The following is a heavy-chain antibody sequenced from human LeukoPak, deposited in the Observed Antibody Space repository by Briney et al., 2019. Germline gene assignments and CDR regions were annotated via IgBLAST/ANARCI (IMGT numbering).Heavy chain of an antibody. V-gene: IGHV4-4*02. Sequence: SETLSLTCAVSGGSISSSNWWSWVRQPPGKGLEWIGEIYHSGSTNYNPSLKSRVTISVDKSKNQFSQKLSSVTAADTAVYYCARAQGPQYGDLPFFDYWGQGTLVTVSS. J-gene: IGHJ4*02. D-gene: IGHD4-17*01. CDR3: ARAQGPQYGDLPFFDY. CDR1: GGSISSSNW. CDR2: IYHSGST.